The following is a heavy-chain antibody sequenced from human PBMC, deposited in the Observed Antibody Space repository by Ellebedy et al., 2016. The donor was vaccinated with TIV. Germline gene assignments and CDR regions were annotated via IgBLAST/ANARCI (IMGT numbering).Heavy chain of an antibody. Sequence: GESLKISCKASRFSFTNHWIGWVRQMPGKGLEWMGRIVPSDSDTNYSPSFQGHVTMSADKAISTAYLPWGSLKASDTAIDYCATRDFGDCDSWGQGTLVTVSS. CDR2: IVPSDSDT. V-gene: IGHV5-10-1*01. CDR1: RFSFTNHW. CDR3: ATRDFGDCDS. J-gene: IGHJ4*02. D-gene: IGHD4-17*01.